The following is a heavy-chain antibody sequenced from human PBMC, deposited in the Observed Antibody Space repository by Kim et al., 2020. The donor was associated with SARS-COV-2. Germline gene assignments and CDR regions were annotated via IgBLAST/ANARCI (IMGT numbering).Heavy chain of an antibody. D-gene: IGHD2-15*01. V-gene: IGHV3-33*01. Sequence: AYSVKGRFTISRDNSKNTLYLQMNSLRAEDTAVYYCARATPPYYYYYMDVWGKGTTVTVSS. CDR3: ARATPPYYYYYMDV. J-gene: IGHJ6*03.